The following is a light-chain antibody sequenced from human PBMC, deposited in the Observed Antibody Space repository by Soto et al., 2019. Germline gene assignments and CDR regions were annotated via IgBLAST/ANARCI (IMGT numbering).Light chain of an antibody. CDR3: QQYGTPPLT. J-gene: IGKJ4*01. CDR1: QTVNSNY. CDR2: GAS. V-gene: IGKV3-20*01. Sequence: EIVLTQSPGTLSLSPGERATLSCRASQTVNSNYLAWYQQKPGQSPRLLISGASIRATGIPNRFSGSGSGADFTLTITRLEPEDFAVSYCQQYGTPPLTFGGGPKV.